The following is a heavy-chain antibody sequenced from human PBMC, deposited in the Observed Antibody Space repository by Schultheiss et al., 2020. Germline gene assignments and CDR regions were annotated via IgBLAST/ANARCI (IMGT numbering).Heavy chain of an antibody. D-gene: IGHD3-10*01. CDR2: IWYDGSNK. V-gene: IGHV3-30*02. J-gene: IGHJ4*02. CDR3: VKGDVITIED. Sequence: GGSLRLSCAASGFAFSSYGMHWVRQAPGKGLEWVAVIWYDGSNKYYADSVRGRFTISRDQSKNTVTLEMNSLRVEDTALYYCVKGDVITIEDWGQGTLVNVSS. CDR1: GFAFSSYG.